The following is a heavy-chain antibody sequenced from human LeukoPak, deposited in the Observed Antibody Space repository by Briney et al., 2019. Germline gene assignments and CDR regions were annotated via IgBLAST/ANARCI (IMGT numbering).Heavy chain of an antibody. J-gene: IGHJ4*02. CDR1: GYTFTSYD. D-gene: IGHD6-19*01. Sequence: ASVKVSCKASGYTFTSYDINWVRQATGQGLEWMGWINAGNGNTKYSQKFQGRVTITRDTSASTAYMELSSLRSEDTAVYYCARSFGAVAGTHLAAAVRDWGQGTLVTVSS. CDR3: ARSFGAVAGTHLAAAVRD. V-gene: IGHV1-3*01. CDR2: INAGNGNT.